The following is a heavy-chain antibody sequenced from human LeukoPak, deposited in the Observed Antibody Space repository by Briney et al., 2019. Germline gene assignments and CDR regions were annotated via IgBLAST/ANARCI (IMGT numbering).Heavy chain of an antibody. Sequence: GGSLRLSCVASGFTFSSYAMNWVRQTPGEGLEWVARINPDGSEGYSVDYMKGRFTISRDNSKNTLYLQMNSLRAEDTAVYYCAKDFRSSAASKMGAADYWGQGPLVTVSS. CDR1: GFTFSSYA. CDR3: AKDFRSSAASKMGAADY. V-gene: IGHV3-7*01. CDR2: INPDGSEG. J-gene: IGHJ4*02. D-gene: IGHD3-16*01.